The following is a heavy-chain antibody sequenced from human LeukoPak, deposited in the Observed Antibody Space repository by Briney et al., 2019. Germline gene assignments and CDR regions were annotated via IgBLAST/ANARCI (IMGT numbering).Heavy chain of an antibody. CDR2: ISYDGSIK. D-gene: IGHD1-26*01. CDR1: GFTFNNCG. V-gene: IGHV3-30*18. Sequence: GGSLRLSCAASGFTFNNCGMHWVRQAPGKGLEWVALISYDGSIKYYADSVKGRFTISRDNSKNTLYLQMNSLRAEDTALYYCAKSDHGNGDFEYWGQGTLVTVSS. CDR3: AKSDHGNGDFEY. J-gene: IGHJ4*02.